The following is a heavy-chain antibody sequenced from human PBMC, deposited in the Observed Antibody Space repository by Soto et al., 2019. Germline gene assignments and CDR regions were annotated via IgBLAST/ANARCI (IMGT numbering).Heavy chain of an antibody. D-gene: IGHD3-22*01. CDR1: GFTFSSYA. J-gene: IGHJ4*02. CDR3: AKDLVVGPMIVVVTLGY. CDR2: IIGSGGST. Sequence: PGGSLRLSCAASGFTFSSYAMSWVRQAPGKGLEWVSAIIGSGGSTYYADSVKGRFTISRDNSKNTLYLQMNSLRAEDTAVYYCAKDLVVGPMIVVVTLGYWGQGTLVTVSS. V-gene: IGHV3-23*01.